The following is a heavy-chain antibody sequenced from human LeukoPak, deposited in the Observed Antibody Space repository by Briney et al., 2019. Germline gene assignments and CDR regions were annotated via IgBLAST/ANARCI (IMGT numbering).Heavy chain of an antibody. CDR3: ARDHHLSLCPLLSMEGLDY. CDR1: GYTFTSYG. V-gene: IGHV1-2*02. J-gene: IGHJ4*02. Sequence: GASVKVSCKASGYTFTSYGISWVRQAPGQGLEWMGWINPNSGGTNYAQKFQGRVTMTRDTSISTAYMELSRLRSDDTAVYYCARDHHLSLCPLLSMEGLDYWGQGTLVTVSS. CDR2: INPNSGGT. D-gene: IGHD3-10*01.